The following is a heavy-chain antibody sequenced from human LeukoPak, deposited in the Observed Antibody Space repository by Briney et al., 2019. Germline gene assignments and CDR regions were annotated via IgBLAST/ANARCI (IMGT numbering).Heavy chain of an antibody. Sequence: GASVKVSCKASGYTFTGYYMHWVRQAPGQGLEWMGWINPNSGGTNCAQKFQGRVTMTRDTSISTAYMELSRLRSDDTAVYYCARVSRYCSSTSCRRDYWGQGTLVTVSS. CDR3: ARVSRYCSSTSCRRDY. CDR1: GYTFTGYY. V-gene: IGHV1-2*02. CDR2: INPNSGGT. D-gene: IGHD2-2*01. J-gene: IGHJ4*02.